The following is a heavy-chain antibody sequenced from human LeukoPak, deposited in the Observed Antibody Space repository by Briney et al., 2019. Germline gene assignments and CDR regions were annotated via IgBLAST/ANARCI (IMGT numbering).Heavy chain of an antibody. J-gene: IGHJ4*02. CDR1: GFTFSTYG. V-gene: IGHV3-30*02. D-gene: IGHD3-10*01. CDR3: AKALGPAMVREVIDY. Sequence: GGSLRLSCAASGFTFSTYGMHWVRQAPGTGLEWVAFIRSDGSIKYYADSVKGRFTISRDNSKNTLYLQMNTLRAEDTAVYYCAKALGPAMVREVIDYWGQGILVTVSS. CDR2: IRSDGSIK.